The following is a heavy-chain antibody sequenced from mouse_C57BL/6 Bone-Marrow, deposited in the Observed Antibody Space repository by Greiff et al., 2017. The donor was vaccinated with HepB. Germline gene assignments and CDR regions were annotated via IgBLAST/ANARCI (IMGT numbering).Heavy chain of an antibody. Sequence: QVQLQQPGAELVKPGASVKLSCKASGYTFPSYWMQWVKQRPGQGLEWIGEIDPSDSYTNYNQKFKGKATLTVDTSSSTAYMQLSSLTSEDSAVYYCARERNYGLYAMDYWGQGTSVTVSS. CDR2: IDPSDSYT. J-gene: IGHJ4*01. V-gene: IGHV1-50*01. CDR3: ARERNYGLYAMDY. CDR1: GYTFPSYW. D-gene: IGHD1-1*01.